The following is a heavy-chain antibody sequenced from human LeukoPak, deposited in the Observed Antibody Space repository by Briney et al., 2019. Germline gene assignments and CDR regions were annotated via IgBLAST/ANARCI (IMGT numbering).Heavy chain of an antibody. D-gene: IGHD1-1*01. Sequence: GSLRLSCAAFGFTFSSYTMHWIRQAPGKGLEWVSSISGSNSYIFYADSVKGRFTVSRDNAKDSLYLQMNSLRAEDTAVYYCARALTTLTYEGYWGQGTLVTVSS. J-gene: IGHJ4*02. CDR2: ISGSNSYI. CDR3: ARALTTLTYEGY. CDR1: GFTFSSYT. V-gene: IGHV3-21*01.